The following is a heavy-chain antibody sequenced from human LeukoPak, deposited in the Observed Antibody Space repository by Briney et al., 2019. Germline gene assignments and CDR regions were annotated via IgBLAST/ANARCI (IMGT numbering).Heavy chain of an antibody. CDR3: AKYPPGCSSTSCYTFDP. CDR1: GFTFMNYA. CDR2: ISGSGTGT. D-gene: IGHD2-2*02. Sequence: GGSLRLSCAASGFTFMNYAIKWVRQAPGKGLEWVSAISGSGTGTYYADSVKGRFTISRDNSKNTLYLQMNSLRAEDTAVYYCAKYPPGCSSTSCYTFDPWGQGTLVTVSS. V-gene: IGHV3-23*01. J-gene: IGHJ5*02.